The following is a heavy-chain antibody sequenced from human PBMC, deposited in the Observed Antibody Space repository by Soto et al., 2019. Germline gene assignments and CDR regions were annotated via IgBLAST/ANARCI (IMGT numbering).Heavy chain of an antibody. Sequence: ASVKVSCKASGGTFSSYTISWVRQAPGQGLEWMGRIIPILGIANYAQKFQGRVTITADKSTSTAYMELSSLRSEDTAVYYCARSLNDREFDYWGQGTLVTVSS. CDR1: GGTFSSYT. CDR2: IIPILGIA. V-gene: IGHV1-69*02. J-gene: IGHJ4*02. D-gene: IGHD1-1*01. CDR3: ARSLNDREFDY.